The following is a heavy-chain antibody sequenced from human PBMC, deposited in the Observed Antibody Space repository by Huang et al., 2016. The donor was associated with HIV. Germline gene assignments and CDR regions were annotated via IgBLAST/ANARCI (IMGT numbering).Heavy chain of an antibody. CDR1: GDCVSSSSSA. V-gene: IGHV6-1*01. J-gene: IGHJ5*02. CDR3: ARVRCSGGYCYGWFDT. CDR2: TYYSAKCNN. Sequence: QVQLQQSGPGLVRPSQTLSLTCAISGDCVSSSSSAWNWIRQSPSRGQEWLGTTYYSAKCNNDLAPSVITLITINPDTSKNQFSLRLNSVTPDDTAVYYCARVRCSGGYCYGWFDTWGQGILVTVSS. D-gene: IGHD2-15*01.